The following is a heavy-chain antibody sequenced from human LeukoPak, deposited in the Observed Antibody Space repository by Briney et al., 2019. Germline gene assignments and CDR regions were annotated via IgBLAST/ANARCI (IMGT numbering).Heavy chain of an antibody. V-gene: IGHV4-59*12. CDR3: AREASGDAGGWLDP. J-gene: IGHJ5*02. D-gene: IGHD4-17*01. CDR1: GGSISSYY. Sequence: PSETLSLTCTVSGGSISSYYWSWIWQPPGKGLEWIGYIYYSGSTNYNPSLKSRVTISVDTSKNQFSLKLTSVTAADTAVYYCAREASGDAGGWLDPWGQGTLVTVSS. CDR2: IYYSGST.